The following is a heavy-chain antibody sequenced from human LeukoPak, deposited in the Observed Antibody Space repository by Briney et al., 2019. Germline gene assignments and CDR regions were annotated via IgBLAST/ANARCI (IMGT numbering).Heavy chain of an antibody. CDR2: IYYSGST. V-gene: IGHV4-39*01. CDR3: ARRNYYDSSGYYFDY. D-gene: IGHD3-22*01. Sequence: SETLSLTCTVSGGSISSSSYYWGWIRQPPGKGLEWIGSIYYSGSTYYNPSLKSRVTISVDTSKNQFSLKLSSVTAADTGVYYCARRNYYDSSGYYFDYWGPGTLVTVSS. J-gene: IGHJ4*02. CDR1: GGSISSSSYY.